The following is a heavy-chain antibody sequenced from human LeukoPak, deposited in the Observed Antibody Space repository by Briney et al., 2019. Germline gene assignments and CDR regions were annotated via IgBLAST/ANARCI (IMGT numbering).Heavy chain of an antibody. CDR2: ISSSSSYI. CDR1: GFTFSSYS. CDR3: AKEGTGWSIYDY. J-gene: IGHJ4*02. V-gene: IGHV3-21*04. D-gene: IGHD6-19*01. Sequence: GGSLRLSCAASGFTFSSYSMNWVRQAPGKGLEWVSSISSSSSYIYYADSVKGRFTISRDNAKNSLSLHMNSLRAEDTAIYYCAKEGTGWSIYDYWGQGTLVTVSS.